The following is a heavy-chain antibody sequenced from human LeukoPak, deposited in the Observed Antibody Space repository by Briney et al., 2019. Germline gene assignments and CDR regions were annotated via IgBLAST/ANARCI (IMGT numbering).Heavy chain of an antibody. Sequence: PSETLSLTCTVSGGSISSYYWSWIRQPPGKGLEWIGYIYYSGSTNYNPSLKSRVTISVDTSKNQFSLKLSSVTAADTAVYYCARLDGSSWTVRWFVPWGQGALVTVSS. CDR2: IYYSGST. CDR3: ARLDGSSWTVRWFVP. V-gene: IGHV4-59*08. CDR1: GGSISSYY. J-gene: IGHJ5*02. D-gene: IGHD6-13*01.